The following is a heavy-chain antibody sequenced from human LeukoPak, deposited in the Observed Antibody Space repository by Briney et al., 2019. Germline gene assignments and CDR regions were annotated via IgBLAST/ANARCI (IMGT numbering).Heavy chain of an antibody. CDR2: IRSKAYGGTT. V-gene: IGHV3-49*04. J-gene: IGHJ4*02. CDR3: TRDRGYGSGSAYDY. D-gene: IGHD3-10*01. CDR1: GFTFGDYA. Sequence: GGSLRLSCTASGFTFGDYAMSWVRQAPGKGLEWVGFIRSKAYGGTTEYAASVKGRFTISRDDSKSIAYLQMSSLKTEDTAVYYCTRDRGYGSGSAYDYWGQGTLVTVSS.